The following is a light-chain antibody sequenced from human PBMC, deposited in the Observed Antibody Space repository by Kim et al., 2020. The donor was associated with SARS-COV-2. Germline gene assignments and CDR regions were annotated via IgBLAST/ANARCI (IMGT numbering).Light chain of an antibody. J-gene: IGLJ3*02. V-gene: IGLV3-19*01. Sequence: SSELTQEPAVSVALGQTVRITCQGDSLRSYFASWYRQKPGQAPVLVIYGKSNRPSGIPDRFSGSNSGNTASLTITGAQAEDEADYYCNSRDSSGNHWVFG. CDR1: SLRSYF. CDR3: NSRDSSGNHWV. CDR2: GKS.